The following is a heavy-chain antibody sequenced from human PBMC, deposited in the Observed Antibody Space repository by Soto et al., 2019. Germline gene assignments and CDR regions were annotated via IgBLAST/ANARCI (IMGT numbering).Heavy chain of an antibody. CDR3: ARGFSPDYDFWSGTSWGYSPRPRVAYGMAV. V-gene: IGHV4-39*07. J-gene: IGHJ6*02. CDR2: IYYSGKT. D-gene: IGHD3-3*01. CDR1: GGSVGSTSYY. Sequence: SETLSLTCTVSGGSVGSTSYYWGWIRQPPGKGLEWIGNIYYSGKTYYNPSLKSRVTISVDTSKNQFSLKLSSVTAADTAVYYCARGFSPDYDFWSGTSWGYSPRPRVAYGMAVWGQGTTVTVSS.